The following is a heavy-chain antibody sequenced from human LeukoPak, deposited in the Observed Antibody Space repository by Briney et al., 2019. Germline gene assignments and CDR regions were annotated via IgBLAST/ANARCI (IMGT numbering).Heavy chain of an antibody. CDR2: ISHSGST. V-gene: IGHV4-34*01. CDR1: GGSFSGYY. D-gene: IGHD5-18*01. CDR3: ALLPIRYGYFDF. Sequence: PSETLSLTCAVYGGSFSGYYWSWIRQPPGKGLEWIGEISHSGSTNYNPSLASRVTISVDTSKNQFSLKLTSVTAADTAVYYCALLPIRYGYFDFWGQGTLVTVSS. J-gene: IGHJ4*02.